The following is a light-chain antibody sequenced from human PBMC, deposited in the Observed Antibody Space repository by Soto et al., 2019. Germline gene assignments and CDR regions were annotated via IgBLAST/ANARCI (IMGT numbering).Light chain of an antibody. V-gene: IGKV1-39*01. Sequence: DIQMTQSPSSLSASVGDRVTITCRASQSISSSLNWYQQKPGQAPKLLIYAASSLQSGVPSRFSGSGSGTDFTLTISSLQPEDFATYYCQQSYRTPITFGQGTRLEIK. CDR3: QQSYRTPIT. CDR1: QSISSS. CDR2: AAS. J-gene: IGKJ5*01.